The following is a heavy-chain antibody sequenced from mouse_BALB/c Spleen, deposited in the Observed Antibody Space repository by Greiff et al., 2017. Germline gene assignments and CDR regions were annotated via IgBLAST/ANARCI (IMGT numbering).Heavy chain of an antibody. Sequence: QVQLQQSGAELVKPGASVKLSCKASGYTFTSYYMYWVKQRPGQGLEWIGEINPSNGGTNFNEKFKSKATLTVDKSSSTAYMQLSSLTSEDSAVYYCTREGNSFAYWGQGTLVTVSA. D-gene: IGHD2-1*01. CDR1: GYTFTSYY. J-gene: IGHJ3*01. V-gene: IGHV1S81*02. CDR3: TREGNSFAY. CDR2: INPSNGGT.